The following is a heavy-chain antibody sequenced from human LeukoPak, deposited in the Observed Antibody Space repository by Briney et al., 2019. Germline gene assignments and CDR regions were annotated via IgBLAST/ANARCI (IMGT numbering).Heavy chain of an antibody. CDR2: IIPIFGTA. J-gene: IGHJ4*02. D-gene: IGHD5-12*01. V-gene: IGHV1-69*01. CDR1: GGTFSSYA. Sequence: SVKVSCKASGGTFSSYAISWVRQAPGQGLEWMGGIIPIFGTANYAQKFQGRVTITADESTSTAYMELSSLRSEDTAVYYCAGGSGLINSGYDYHYFDYWGQGTLVTVSS. CDR3: AGGSGLINSGYDYHYFDY.